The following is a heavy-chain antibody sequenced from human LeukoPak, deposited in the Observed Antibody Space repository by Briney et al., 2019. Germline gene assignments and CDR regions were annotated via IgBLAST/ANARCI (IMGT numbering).Heavy chain of an antibody. CDR3: ASGYYDQGDDAFDI. D-gene: IGHD3-22*01. Sequence: GGSLRLSCAASGFTFSSYSMNWVCQAPGKGLEWVSSISSSSYIYYADSVKGRFTISRDNAKNSLYLQMNSLRAEDTAVYFCASGYYDQGDDAFDIWGQGTMVTVSS. V-gene: IGHV3-21*01. CDR1: GFTFSSYS. CDR2: ISSSSYI. J-gene: IGHJ3*02.